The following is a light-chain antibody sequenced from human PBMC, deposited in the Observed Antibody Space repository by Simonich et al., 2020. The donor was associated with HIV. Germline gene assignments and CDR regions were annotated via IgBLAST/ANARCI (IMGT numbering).Light chain of an antibody. CDR3: VLYMGSGIWV. CDR1: SGTVATSYY. CDR2: STN. V-gene: IGLV8-61*01. J-gene: IGLJ3*02. Sequence: QTVVTQEPSFSVSPGGTVTLTCGLSSGTVATSYYPSWYQQTPVQAPRTLIYSTNTRSSGVPDRFSGSNLGNKAALTITGAQADDESDYYCVLYMGSGIWVFGGGTKLTVL.